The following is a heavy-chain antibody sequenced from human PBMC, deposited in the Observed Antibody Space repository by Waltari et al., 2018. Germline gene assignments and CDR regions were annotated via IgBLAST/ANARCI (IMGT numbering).Heavy chain of an antibody. D-gene: IGHD3-16*01. V-gene: IGHV4-39*01. CDR3: ARHMTSNPYYYYMDV. CDR1: GGSISSSNYY. Sequence: GGSISSSNYYWGWIRQPPGKGLEWIGSTYYSGKTYYNPSLKSRVTIAADTSKNLFSLKLSSVTAADAAVYFCARHMTSNPYYYYMDVWGKGTAVPVS. CDR2: TYYSGKT. J-gene: IGHJ6*03.